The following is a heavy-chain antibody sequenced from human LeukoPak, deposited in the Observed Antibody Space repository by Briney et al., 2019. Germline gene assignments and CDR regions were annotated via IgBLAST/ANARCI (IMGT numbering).Heavy chain of an antibody. D-gene: IGHD2-8*01. Sequence: GGSLRLSCAASGFTFGSYGMHWVRQAPGKGLEWVAVISYDGSNKYYADSVKGRFTISRDNSKNTLYLQMNSLRAEDTAVYYCAKGGFVLMVYATNDFDYWGQGTLVIVSS. J-gene: IGHJ4*02. V-gene: IGHV3-30*18. CDR3: AKGGFVLMVYATNDFDY. CDR2: ISYDGSNK. CDR1: GFTFGSYG.